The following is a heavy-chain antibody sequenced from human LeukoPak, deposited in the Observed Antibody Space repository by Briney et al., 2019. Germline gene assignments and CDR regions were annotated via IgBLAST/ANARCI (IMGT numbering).Heavy chain of an antibody. CDR1: GFTFSSYA. D-gene: IGHD1-26*01. CDR3: AKYLSRGSRNFDY. V-gene: IGHV3-23*01. CDR2: ISYVDDTT. Sequence: GGSLRLSCTASGFTFSSYAMTWVRQAPGKGLEWISTISYVDDTTYYADSVKGRFTISRDNSKNTLFLQMNSLRAEDTAVYYCAKYLSRGSRNFDYWGQGTLVTVSS. J-gene: IGHJ4*02.